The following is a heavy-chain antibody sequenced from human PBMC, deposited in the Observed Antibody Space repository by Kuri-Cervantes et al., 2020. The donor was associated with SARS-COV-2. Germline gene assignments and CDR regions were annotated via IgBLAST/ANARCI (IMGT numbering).Heavy chain of an antibody. CDR3: AREGALTIFGVVTVNYYYYGMDV. V-gene: IGHV1-18*01. CDR1: GYTFTDYA. Sequence: ASVKVSCKTSGYTFTDYAITWVRQAPGQGLEWLGSISGYNGNTNYAQGLQDRVTMTIDISTSTAYMELRSLRSDDTAVYYCAREGALTIFGVVTVNYYYYGMDVWGQGTTVTVSS. D-gene: IGHD3-3*01. CDR2: ISGYNGNT. J-gene: IGHJ6*02.